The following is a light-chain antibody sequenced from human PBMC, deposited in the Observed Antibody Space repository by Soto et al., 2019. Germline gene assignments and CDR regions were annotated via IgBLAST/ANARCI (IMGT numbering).Light chain of an antibody. J-gene: IGKJ2*01. CDR1: QSLLHSNGHKY. Sequence: DIVMTQSPLSLPVTPGEPASISCRSSQSLLHSNGHKYLDWYLQKSGQSPQLLIYLGSNRASGVPDRFSGSGSGTDFTLKISRVEAEDVGVYYCMQALQAPYTFGQGTKLEI. CDR2: LGS. V-gene: IGKV2-28*01. CDR3: MQALQAPYT.